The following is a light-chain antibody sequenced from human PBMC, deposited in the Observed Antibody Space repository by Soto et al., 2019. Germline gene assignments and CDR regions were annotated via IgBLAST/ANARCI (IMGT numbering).Light chain of an antibody. V-gene: IGLV1-51*01. CDR1: SSNIENNY. Sequence: QSVLTQPPSVSAAPGQKVTIYCSGSSSNIENNYVSWYQQLPGTAPKLLIYDNDKRPSGIPDRFSGSKSGTSATLGITGLQTGDEADYYCGTWDSSLSAEVFGAGTKLTVL. J-gene: IGLJ3*02. CDR2: DND. CDR3: GTWDSSLSAEV.